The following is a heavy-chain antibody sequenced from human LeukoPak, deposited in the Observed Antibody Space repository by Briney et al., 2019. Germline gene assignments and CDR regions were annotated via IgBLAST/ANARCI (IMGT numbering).Heavy chain of an antibody. V-gene: IGHV1-2*02. J-gene: IGHJ4*02. D-gene: IGHD1-26*01. CDR1: GFTFSSYP. CDR2: INPNSGGT. Sequence: GGSLRLSCAASGFTFSSYPMHWVRQAPGQGLEWMGWINPNSGGTDQAQKFQGRVTMTRDTSISTAYMGLSRLRSDDTAVYYCASWSGSYNYWGQGTLVTVSS. CDR3: ASWSGSYNY.